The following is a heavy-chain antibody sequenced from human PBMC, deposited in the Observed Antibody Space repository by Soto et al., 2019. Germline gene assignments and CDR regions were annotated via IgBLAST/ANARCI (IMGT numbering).Heavy chain of an antibody. D-gene: IGHD2-2*01. Sequence: QVQLQESGPGLVKPSQTLSLTCTVSGGSISVGVYYWNWSRQLPGKGPEWIGYTYHTGSTYYNTSRGSRVTISVDPSKNQFSLRLSSVTAAATAVYYCARIGNPDASLYFDYWGQGTLVTVSS. CDR2: TYHTGST. J-gene: IGHJ4*02. V-gene: IGHV4-31*03. CDR1: GGSISVGVYY. CDR3: ARIGNPDASLYFDY.